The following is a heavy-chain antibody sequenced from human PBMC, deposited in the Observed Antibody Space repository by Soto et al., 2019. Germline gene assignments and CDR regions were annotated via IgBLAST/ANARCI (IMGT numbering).Heavy chain of an antibody. CDR3: AKSPGDYYDSSGSEFDY. D-gene: IGHD3-22*01. CDR1: GFTFDDYA. J-gene: IGHJ4*02. CDR2: ISWNSGSI. Sequence: SLRLSCAASGFTFDDYAMHGVRQAPGKGLEWVSGISWNSGSIGYADSVKGRFTISRDNAKNSLYLQMNSLRAEDTALYYCAKSPGDYYDSSGSEFDYWGQGTLVTVSS. V-gene: IGHV3-9*01.